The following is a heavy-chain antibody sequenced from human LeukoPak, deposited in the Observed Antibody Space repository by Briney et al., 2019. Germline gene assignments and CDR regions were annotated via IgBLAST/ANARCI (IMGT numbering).Heavy chain of an antibody. CDR2: IYTSGST. J-gene: IGHJ4*02. CDR1: GGSISSGSYY. V-gene: IGHV4-61*02. D-gene: IGHD2-2*01. Sequence: PSETLSLTCTVSGGSISSGSYYWSWIRQPAGKGLEWIGRIYTSGSTNYNPSLKSRVTISVDTSKNQFSLKLSSVTAADTAVYYCARLCSSTSCFGTGDYWGQGTLVTVSS. CDR3: ARLCSSTSCFGTGDY.